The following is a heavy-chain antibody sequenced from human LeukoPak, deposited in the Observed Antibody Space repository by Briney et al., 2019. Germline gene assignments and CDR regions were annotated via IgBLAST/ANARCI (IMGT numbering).Heavy chain of an antibody. CDR3: ASITMVRDLAFDI. CDR1: GGSISSYY. V-gene: IGHV4-59*08. J-gene: IGHJ3*02. CDR2: IYYSGST. Sequence: SETLSLTCTVSGGSISSYYWSWIRQPPGKGLEWIGYIYYSGSTNYNPSLKCRVTISVDTSKNQFSLKLSSVTAADTAVYYCASITMVRDLAFDIWGQGTMVTVSS. D-gene: IGHD3-10*01.